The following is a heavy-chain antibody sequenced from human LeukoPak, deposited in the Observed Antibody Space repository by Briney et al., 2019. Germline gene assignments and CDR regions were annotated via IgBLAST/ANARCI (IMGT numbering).Heavy chain of an antibody. CDR2: MNPGSGNS. Sequence: ASVKVSCKASGYTFTENDINWVRQAGGQGLEWMGWMNPGSGNSAPAQRFQGRVTMTRDTSMNTAYMELSSLRSEDTAIYYCARGVGAVGDYWGQGTPVTVSS. J-gene: IGHJ4*02. V-gene: IGHV1-8*01. CDR1: GYTFTEND. CDR3: ARGVGAVGDY. D-gene: IGHD1-26*01.